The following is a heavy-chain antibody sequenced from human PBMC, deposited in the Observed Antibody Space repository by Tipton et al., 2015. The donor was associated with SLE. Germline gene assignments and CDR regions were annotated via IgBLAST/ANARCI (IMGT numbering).Heavy chain of an antibody. D-gene: IGHD3-3*01. Sequence: GSLRLSCSASGFTFSSYAMHWVRQAPGKGLDYVSAISSNGGSAYYADSVKGRFTISRDNSKNTLWLQMNSLRAEDTALYYCAKAGVLEWLTDWGQGTLVTVSS. V-gene: IGHV3-64*04. J-gene: IGHJ4*01. CDR2: ISSNGGSA. CDR3: AKAGVLEWLTD. CDR1: GFTFSSYA.